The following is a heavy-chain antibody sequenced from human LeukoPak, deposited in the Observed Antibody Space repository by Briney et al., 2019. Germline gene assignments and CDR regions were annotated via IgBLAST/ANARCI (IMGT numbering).Heavy chain of an antibody. J-gene: IGHJ4*02. CDR3: ARRAGAYSHPYDY. CDR1: GFTVSTNS. CDR2: IYSDNT. Sequence: GGSLRLSCTVSGFTVSTNSMSWVRQAPGKGLEWVSFIYSDNTHYSDSAKGRFTISRDNSKNTLYLQMNSLRAEDTAVYYCARRAGAYSHPYDYWGQGTLVTVSS. V-gene: IGHV3-53*01. D-gene: IGHD4/OR15-4a*01.